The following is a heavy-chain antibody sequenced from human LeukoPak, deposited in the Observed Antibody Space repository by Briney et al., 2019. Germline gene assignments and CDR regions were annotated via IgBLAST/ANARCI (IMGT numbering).Heavy chain of an antibody. V-gene: IGHV5-51*01. D-gene: IGHD2-15*01. CDR3: AFSPRGYCSGGSCYNWFDP. Sequence: GESLKISCKGSGYSLTNYWLGWVRQMPGKGLEWMGIIHPGDSDTRYSPSFQGQVTISADKSISTAYLQWSSLKASDTAMYYCAFSPRGYCSGGSCYNWFDPWGQGTLVTVSS. CDR2: IHPGDSDT. J-gene: IGHJ5*02. CDR1: GYSLTNYW.